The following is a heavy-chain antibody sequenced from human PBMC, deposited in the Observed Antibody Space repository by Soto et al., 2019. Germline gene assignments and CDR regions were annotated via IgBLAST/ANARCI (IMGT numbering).Heavy chain of an antibody. D-gene: IGHD2-15*01. CDR3: ARDQRYCSGGSCYSGYYGMDV. J-gene: IGHJ6*02. CDR1: GASISSYY. V-gene: IGHV4-59*01. CDR2: IYYSGST. Sequence: EALSVTCPVSGASISSYYWSWIRQPPGKGLEWIGYIYYSGSTNYNPSLKSRVTISVDTSKNQFSLKLSSVTAADTAVYYCARDQRYCSGGSCYSGYYGMDVWGQGTKVTVYS.